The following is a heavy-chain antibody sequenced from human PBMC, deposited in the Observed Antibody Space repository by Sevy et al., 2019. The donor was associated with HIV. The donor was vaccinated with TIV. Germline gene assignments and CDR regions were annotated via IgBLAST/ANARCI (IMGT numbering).Heavy chain of an antibody. V-gene: IGHV3-33*01. CDR2: IWYDGSKK. J-gene: IGHJ6*02. CDR1: GVTFRNYG. CDR3: ARVGYCSSTSCYDPYAMDV. D-gene: IGHD2-2*01. Sequence: GSLRLSCVASGVTFRNYGLHWVRQAPGKGLEWVALIWYDGSKKYYVDSVKGRFTISRDNSKNTLYLQMNSLRAEDTAVYFCARVGYCSSTSCYDPYAMDVWGQGTTVTVSS.